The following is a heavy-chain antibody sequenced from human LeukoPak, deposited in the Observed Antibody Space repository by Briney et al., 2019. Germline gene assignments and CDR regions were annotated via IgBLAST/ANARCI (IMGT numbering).Heavy chain of an antibody. V-gene: IGHV4-61*01. J-gene: IGHJ6*03. CDR2: IYYSGST. CDR1: GSSISSGYY. Sequence: SSETLSLTCTVSGSSISSGYYWGWIRQPPGKGLEWIGYIYYSGSTNYNPSLKSRVTISVDTSKNQFSLKLSSVTAADTAVYYCASANYYYYYMDVWGKGTTVTVSS. CDR3: ASANYYYYYMDV.